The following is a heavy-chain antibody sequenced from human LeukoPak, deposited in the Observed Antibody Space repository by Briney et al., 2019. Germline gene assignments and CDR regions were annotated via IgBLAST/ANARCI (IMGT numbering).Heavy chain of an antibody. CDR1: GFTFSNYN. CDR3: ARHGSITMVRGRLRYFYMDV. D-gene: IGHD3-10*01. CDR2: ISTSSSYI. Sequence: PGESLRLSCAVSGFTFSNYNMNWVRQAPGKGLEWVSFISTSSSYIYYADSVKGRFTISRDNAKNSLYLQMNSLRAEDTAVYYCARHGSITMVRGRLRYFYMDVWGKGTTVTISS. V-gene: IGHV3-21*04. J-gene: IGHJ6*03.